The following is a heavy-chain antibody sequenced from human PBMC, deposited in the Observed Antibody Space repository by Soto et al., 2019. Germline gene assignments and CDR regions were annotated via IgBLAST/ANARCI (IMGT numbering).Heavy chain of an antibody. V-gene: IGHV1-2*04. D-gene: IGHD5-12*01. CDR3: ARDLFTGYSGYGYYYYEMDL. CDR1: GYTFTDYY. Sequence: ASVKVSCKVSGYTFTDYYINWVRQAPGQGLEWMGWINPNSGDTKYAHKFQGWVTMTTDTSISTAYMELRRLRSDDTAMYYCARDLFTGYSGYGYYYYEMDLLGQGTAVTVSS. J-gene: IGHJ6*02. CDR2: INPNSGDT.